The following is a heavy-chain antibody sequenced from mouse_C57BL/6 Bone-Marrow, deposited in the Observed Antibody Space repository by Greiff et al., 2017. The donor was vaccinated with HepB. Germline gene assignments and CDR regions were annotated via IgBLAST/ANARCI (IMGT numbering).Heavy chain of an antibody. Sequence: QVQLQQSVPELVKPGASVKISCKASGYAFSSSWMNWVKQRPGKGLEWIGRIYPGDGDTNYNGKFKGKATLTADKSSSTAYMQLSSLTSEDSAVYFCARQGFYYYSMDYWGQGTSVTVSS. CDR1: GYAFSSSW. D-gene: IGHD2-1*01. CDR3: ARQGFYYYSMDY. V-gene: IGHV1-82*01. CDR2: IYPGDGDT. J-gene: IGHJ4*01.